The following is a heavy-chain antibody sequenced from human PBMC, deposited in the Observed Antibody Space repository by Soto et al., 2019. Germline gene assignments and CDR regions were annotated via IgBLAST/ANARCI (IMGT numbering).Heavy chain of an antibody. V-gene: IGHV4-4*02. J-gene: IGHJ6*02. CDR1: GDSISSSNW. Sequence: SETLSLTCAVSGDSISSSNWWTWVRQPPGKGLEWIGNIYQTGITNSNPSLKSRVTMSIDKSKNQFSLKLTSVTAADTAVYYCARDRRYDQFYGMDVWGQGTTVTVSS. CDR3: ARDRRYDQFYGMDV. D-gene: IGHD3-3*01. CDR2: IYQTGIT.